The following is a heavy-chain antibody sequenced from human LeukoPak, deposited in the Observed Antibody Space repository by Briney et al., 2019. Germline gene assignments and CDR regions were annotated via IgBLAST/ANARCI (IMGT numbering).Heavy chain of an antibody. CDR1: GFTFDDYA. D-gene: IGHD6-13*01. J-gene: IGHJ3*02. Sequence: QPGRSLRLSCAASGFTFDDYAMHWVRQAPGKGLEWVSGISWNSGSIGYADSVKGRFTISRDNAKNSLYLQMNSLRAEDTALYYCAKDVSSWSDALDIWGQGTMVTVSS. CDR3: AKDVSSWSDALDI. V-gene: IGHV3-9*01. CDR2: ISWNSGSI.